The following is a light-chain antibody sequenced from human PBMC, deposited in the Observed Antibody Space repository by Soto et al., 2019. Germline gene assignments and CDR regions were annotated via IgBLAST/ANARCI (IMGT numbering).Light chain of an antibody. Sequence: QSVLTQPASVSGSPGQSITISCTGTSSDVVGYDFVSWYQQHPGKAPKLMIYDVSSRPSGVSSRFSGSKSGNTASLAISGLQAEDEADYYCNSYREDHPRFYVFGTGTKVTVL. CDR2: DVS. CDR1: SSDVVGYDF. CDR3: NSYREDHPRFYV. V-gene: IGLV2-14*01. J-gene: IGLJ1*01.